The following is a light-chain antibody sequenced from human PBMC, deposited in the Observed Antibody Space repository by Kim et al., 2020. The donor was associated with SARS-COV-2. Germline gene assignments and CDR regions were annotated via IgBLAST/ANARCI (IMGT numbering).Light chain of an antibody. V-gene: IGLV3-19*01. J-gene: IGLJ3*02. Sequence: ALGQTVRITCQGDGLRSYFTSWDHQRPGQAPVFVIYGNNNRASGIPDRFSGSRSGNTASLTITGAQAEYEADYYCLCRDSSGNIWLFGGGTKLTVL. CDR3: LCRDSSGNIWL. CDR2: GNN. CDR1: GLRSYF.